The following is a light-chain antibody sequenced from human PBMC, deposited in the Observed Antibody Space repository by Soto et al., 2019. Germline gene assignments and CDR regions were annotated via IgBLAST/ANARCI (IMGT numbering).Light chain of an antibody. CDR1: QSISNY. CDR2: AAS. J-gene: IGKJ5*01. V-gene: IGKV1-39*01. CDR3: EQSSSNAIT. Sequence: DIQMTHNQSSLSASVEDRVTITCRASQSISNYLNWYQQRPGKAPKLLIYAASSLQSGVPSRFSGSGSGTDFTLTISSLQPEDFTTYVCEQSSSNAITSGQGTRPA.